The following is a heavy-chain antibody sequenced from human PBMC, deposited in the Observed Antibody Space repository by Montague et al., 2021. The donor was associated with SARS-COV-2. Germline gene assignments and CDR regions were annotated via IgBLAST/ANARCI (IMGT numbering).Heavy chain of an antibody. V-gene: IGHV4-59*01. CDR1: GGSIAGYY. D-gene: IGHD3-22*01. J-gene: IGHJ4*02. Sequence: SETLSLTCGVSGGSIAGYYWSWIRQPPGKGLEWIGYVYYTGSTKYNPSLKTRVTLSLDTPKNHFSLKLASVTAADTAVYYCAREGRSSAYAMDYWGQGTLVTVSS. CDR2: VYYTGST. CDR3: AREGRSSAYAMDY.